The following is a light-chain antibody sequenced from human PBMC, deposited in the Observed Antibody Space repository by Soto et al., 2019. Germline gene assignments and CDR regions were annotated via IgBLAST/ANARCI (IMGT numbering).Light chain of an antibody. CDR1: QSISSY. V-gene: IGKV1-39*01. CDR2: GAS. Sequence: DIQMTQSPSSLSASVGDRVTITCRASQSISSYLNWYQHKSGKAPKLLIYGASRLQSGVPSRFSGSGSGTDFTLTISSLQHEDFATYYCQQSHSTPYTFGQGTKVDIK. CDR3: QQSHSTPYT. J-gene: IGKJ2*01.